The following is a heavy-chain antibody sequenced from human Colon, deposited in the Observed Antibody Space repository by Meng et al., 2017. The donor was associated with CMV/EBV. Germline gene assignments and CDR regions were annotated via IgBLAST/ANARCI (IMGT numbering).Heavy chain of an antibody. CDR3: ARGKVVFHY. Sequence: GSLRLSCSVSGGSISSGGYYWSWIRQPPGKGLEWIGFIYYSGRTIYNPSLKSRVTMSVDTSENQFSLKLSSVTAADTAVYYCARGKVVFHYWGQGTLVTVSS. D-gene: IGHD3-22*01. CDR2: IYYSGRT. V-gene: IGHV4-61*08. J-gene: IGHJ4*02. CDR1: GGSISSGGYY.